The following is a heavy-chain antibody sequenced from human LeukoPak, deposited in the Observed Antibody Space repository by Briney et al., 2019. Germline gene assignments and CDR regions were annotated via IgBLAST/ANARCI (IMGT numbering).Heavy chain of an antibody. CDR3: ARGPRWLQDYFNY. CDR1: GGSISSSSYY. V-gene: IGHV4-39*07. Sequence: SETLSLTCTVSGGSISSSSYYWGWIRQPPGKGLEWIGNIYYSGSTYYNPSLKSRVTISVDTSKNQFSLKLSSVTAADTAVYYCARGPRWLQDYFNYWGQGTLVTVSS. J-gene: IGHJ4*02. CDR2: IYYSGST. D-gene: IGHD5-24*01.